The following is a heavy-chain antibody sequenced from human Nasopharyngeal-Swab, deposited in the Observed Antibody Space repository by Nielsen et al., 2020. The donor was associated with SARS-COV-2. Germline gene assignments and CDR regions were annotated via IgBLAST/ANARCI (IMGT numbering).Heavy chain of an antibody. Sequence: SETLSLTCTVSGGSISSYYWSWIRQPPGKGLEWIGYIYYSGSTNYNPSLKSRVTISVDTSKNQFSLKLSSVTAADTAVYYCARGRRIVVVPAAIPGHYNWFDPWGQGTLVTVSS. J-gene: IGHJ5*02. D-gene: IGHD2-2*01. CDR1: GGSISSYY. V-gene: IGHV4-59*12. CDR2: IYYSGST. CDR3: ARGRRIVVVPAAIPGHYNWFDP.